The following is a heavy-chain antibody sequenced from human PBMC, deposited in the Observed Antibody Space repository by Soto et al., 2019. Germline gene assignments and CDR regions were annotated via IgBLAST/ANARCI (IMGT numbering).Heavy chain of an antibody. D-gene: IGHD3-3*02. CDR2: IIPIFGTA. V-gene: IGHV1-69*13. Sequence: GASVKVSCKASGGTFSSYAISWVRQAPGQGLEWMGGIIPIFGTANYAQKFQGRVTITADESTGTAYMELSSLRSEDTAVYYCARGDSISGVFGYYYYGMDVWGQGTTVTVSS. CDR1: GGTFSSYA. J-gene: IGHJ6*02. CDR3: ARGDSISGVFGYYYYGMDV.